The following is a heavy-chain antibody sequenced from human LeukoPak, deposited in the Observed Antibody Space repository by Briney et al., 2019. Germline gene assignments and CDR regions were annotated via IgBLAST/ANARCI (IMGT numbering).Heavy chain of an antibody. CDR1: GFTFGDYG. CDR3: ARGSSGTYYITIDF. Sequence: GGSLRLSCAASGFTFGDYGMSWVRHAPGKGLEWVSGISWNGGSIVYGDSVKGRFTISRDNAKNSLYLQMNSLRVEDTALYYCARGSSGTYYITIDFWGQGTLVTVSS. D-gene: IGHD3-10*01. J-gene: IGHJ4*02. CDR2: ISWNGGSI. V-gene: IGHV3-20*04.